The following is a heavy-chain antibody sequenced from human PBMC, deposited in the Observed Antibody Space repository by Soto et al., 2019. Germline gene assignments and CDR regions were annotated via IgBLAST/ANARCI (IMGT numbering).Heavy chain of an antibody. D-gene: IGHD2-15*01. CDR1: GYTFSTSG. CDR3: ARAGAAPYYCYGMDV. CDR2: ISTYNGDT. V-gene: IGHV1-18*01. Sequence: QVQLVQSGAEVRKPGASVKVSCKASGYTFSTSGMSWLRQAPGQGLEWMGWISTYNGDTNDAPKFQDIVTMTSDTSTSTVYMELRSLRSDDTAVYYCARAGAAPYYCYGMDVWGQGTRVTVSS. J-gene: IGHJ6*02.